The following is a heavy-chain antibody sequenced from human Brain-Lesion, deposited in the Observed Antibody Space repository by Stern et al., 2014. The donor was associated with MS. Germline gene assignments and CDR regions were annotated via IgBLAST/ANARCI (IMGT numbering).Heavy chain of an antibody. CDR1: GGSISSFY. CDR2: ISYTGRT. CDR3: ARGNSFLDP. D-gene: IGHD5-18*01. Sequence: QLQLQESGPGLVKPSATLSLTCTVSGGSISSFYWSWIRQSPEKGVEWIGYISYTGRTDYNPSLLGRGTISTDTSKNQFSLKLRSVTAADTAVYYCARGNSFLDPWGQGTLVTVSS. V-gene: IGHV4-59*01. J-gene: IGHJ5*02.